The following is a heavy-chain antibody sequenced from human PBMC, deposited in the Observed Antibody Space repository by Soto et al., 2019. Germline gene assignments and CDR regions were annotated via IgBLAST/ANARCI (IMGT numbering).Heavy chain of an antibody. J-gene: IGHJ5*02. Sequence: QVQLQQWGAGLLKPSETLSLTCAVYGGSFSGYYWSWIRQPPGKGLEWIGEINHSGSTNYNPSLKSRVTISVDTSKNQFSLELSSVTAADTAVYYCARGRSSGWYGWFDPWGQGTLVTVSS. CDR3: ARGRSSGWYGWFDP. CDR2: INHSGST. D-gene: IGHD6-19*01. V-gene: IGHV4-34*01. CDR1: GGSFSGYY.